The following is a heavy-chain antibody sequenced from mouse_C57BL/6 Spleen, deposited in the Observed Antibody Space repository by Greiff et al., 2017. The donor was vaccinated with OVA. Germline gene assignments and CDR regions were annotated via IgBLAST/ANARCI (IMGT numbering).Heavy chain of an antibody. J-gene: IGHJ4*01. V-gene: IGHV5-9-1*02. D-gene: IGHD1-1*01. CDR2: ISSGGDYI. CDR3: TRDHDYYGSIYSYAMDY. Sequence: DVKLVESGEGLVKPGGSLKLSCAASGFTFSSYAMSWVRQTPEKRLEWVAYISSGGDYIYYADTEKGRFTISRNNARNTLYLQMSSLKSEDTAMYYCTRDHDYYGSIYSYAMDYWGQGTSVTVSS. CDR1: GFTFSSYA.